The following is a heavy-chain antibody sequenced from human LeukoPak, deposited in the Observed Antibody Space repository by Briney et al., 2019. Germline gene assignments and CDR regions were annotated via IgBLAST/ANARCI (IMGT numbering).Heavy chain of an antibody. D-gene: IGHD6-19*01. Sequence: GGSLRLSCAASGFTFSSYWMHWVRQVPGKGLVWVGRINDVGSDSSYVDSVKGRFTISRDNAKNTLYLQMNSLRAEDTAVYYCAGVKVAGTRSFDYWGQGTLATVSS. CDR3: AGVKVAGTRSFDY. CDR2: INDVGSDS. J-gene: IGHJ4*02. CDR1: GFTFSSYW. V-gene: IGHV3-74*01.